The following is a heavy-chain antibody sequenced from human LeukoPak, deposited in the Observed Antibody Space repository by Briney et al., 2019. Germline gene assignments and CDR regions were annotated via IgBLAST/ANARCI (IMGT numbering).Heavy chain of an antibody. CDR3: ARVRRVRGVIRSDYFDY. V-gene: IGHV4-31*03. CDR2: IYYSGST. J-gene: IGHJ4*02. D-gene: IGHD3-10*01. CDR1: GGSISSGGYY. Sequence: QPSQTLSLTCTVSGGSISSGGYYWSWIRQHPGKGLEWIGYIYYSGSTYYNPSLKSRVTISVDTSKNQFSLKLSSVTAADTAVYYCARVRRVRGVIRSDYFDYWGQGTLVTVSS.